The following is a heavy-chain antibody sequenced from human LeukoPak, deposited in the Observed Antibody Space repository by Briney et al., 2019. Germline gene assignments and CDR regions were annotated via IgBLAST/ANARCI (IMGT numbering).Heavy chain of an antibody. CDR2: ITAYNGNT. CDR3: ARDSRWVRMRQLVPASIGFDY. J-gene: IGHJ4*02. CDR1: GYTFTSYG. V-gene: IGHV1-18*01. Sequence: ASVKVSCKASGYTFTSYGISWVRQAPGQGREWLGWITAYNGNTNYSQKLQGRATMTTATSTSTAYLELRSLRSDDTAVYYCARDSRWVRMRQLVPASIGFDYWGQGTLVTVSS. D-gene: IGHD6-6*01.